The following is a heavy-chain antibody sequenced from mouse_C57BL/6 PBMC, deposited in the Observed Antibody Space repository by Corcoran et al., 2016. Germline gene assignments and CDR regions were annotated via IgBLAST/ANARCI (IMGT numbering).Heavy chain of an antibody. J-gene: IGHJ2*01. CDR1: GYTFTTYG. CDR2: INTYSGVP. V-gene: IGHV9-3*01. Sequence: QIQLVQSGPELKKPGETVKISCKASGYTFTTYGMSWVKQAPGKGLKWMGWINTYSGVPTYADDFKGRFAFSLETSANTAYLQINNLKNEDTATYFCARGARRYFDYWGQGTTLTVSS. D-gene: IGHD3-1*01. CDR3: ARGARRYFDY.